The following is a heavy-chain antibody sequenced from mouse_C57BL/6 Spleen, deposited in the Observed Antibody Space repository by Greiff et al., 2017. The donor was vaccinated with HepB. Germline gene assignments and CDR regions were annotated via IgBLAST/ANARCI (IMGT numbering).Heavy chain of an antibody. V-gene: IGHV1-15*01. D-gene: IGHD1-1*01. J-gene: IGHJ1*03. CDR3: TRRIYYYGSSYCGFDV. Sequence: QVQLQQSGAELVRPGASVTLSCKASGYTFTDYEMHWVKQTPVHGLEWIGAIDPETGGTAYNQKFKGKAILTADKSSSTAYMELRSLTSEDSAVYYCTRRIYYYGSSYCGFDVWGTGTTVTVSS. CDR1: GYTFTDYE. CDR2: IDPETGGT.